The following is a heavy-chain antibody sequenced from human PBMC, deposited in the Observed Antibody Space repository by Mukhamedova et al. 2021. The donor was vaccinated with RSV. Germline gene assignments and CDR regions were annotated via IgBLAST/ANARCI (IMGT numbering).Heavy chain of an antibody. D-gene: IGHD3-10*01. Sequence: VRQAPGQGLEWMGNINPSGGGTNYAQKFQGRVTMTRDTSTSAVYMELSSLRSEDTALYYCTRGTRPNSHSGVYFFDYWGQGTLIT. CDR3: TRGTRPNSHSGVYFFDY. CDR2: INPSGGGT. J-gene: IGHJ4*02. V-gene: IGHV1-46*01.